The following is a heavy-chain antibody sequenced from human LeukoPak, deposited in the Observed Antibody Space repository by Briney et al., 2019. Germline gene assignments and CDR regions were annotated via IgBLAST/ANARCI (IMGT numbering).Heavy chain of an antibody. CDR2: ISYDGSNK. CDR1: GFTFSSYG. D-gene: IGHD4-23*01. J-gene: IGHJ4*02. CDR3: ARDPNSGETPFDY. V-gene: IGHV3-30*03. Sequence: PGRSLRLSCAASGFTFSSYGMHWVRQAPGKGLEWVAVISYDGSNKYYADSVKGRFTISRDNSKNTLYLQMNSLRAEDTAVYYCARDPNSGETPFDYWGQGTLVTVSS.